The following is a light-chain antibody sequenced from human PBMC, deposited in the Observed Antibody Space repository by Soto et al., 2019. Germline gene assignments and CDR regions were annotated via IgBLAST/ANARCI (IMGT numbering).Light chain of an antibody. CDR1: QSVYNY. V-gene: IGKV3-11*01. CDR2: DAS. CDR3: QQRANWPGT. Sequence: DIVLTQSPATLALSPGERATLSCRASQSVYNYLAWYQQKPGQAPRLLIYDASDRATGLPARFSGSGSGTDFTLTISSLEPEDSAIYYCQQRANWPGTFGQGTKVDIK. J-gene: IGKJ1*01.